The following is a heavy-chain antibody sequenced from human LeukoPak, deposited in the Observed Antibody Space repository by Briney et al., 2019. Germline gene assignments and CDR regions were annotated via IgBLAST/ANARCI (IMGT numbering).Heavy chain of an antibody. D-gene: IGHD6-13*01. CDR2: INYSGST. V-gene: IGHV4-34*01. CDR1: GGSFSGYY. CDR3: ARDVPGIAAAGTFWFDP. J-gene: IGHJ5*02. Sequence: SETLSLTCAVYGGSFSGYYWSWIRQPPGKGLEWIGEINYSGSTNYNPSLKSRVTISVDTSKNQFSLKLSSVTAADTAVYYCARDVPGIAAAGTFWFDPWGQGTLVTVSS.